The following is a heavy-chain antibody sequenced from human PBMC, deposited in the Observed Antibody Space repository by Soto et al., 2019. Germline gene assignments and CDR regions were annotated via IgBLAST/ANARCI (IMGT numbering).Heavy chain of an antibody. CDR3: ARQRVLSTNMFITSFDP. Sequence: SETLSLTCSLSGGSINSSDHFWGRIRQTPGKGLEWIGSVYYTETTYYNPSLKSPVTISVETSRNTFSLKVNSVTAADTGIYYCARQRVLSTNMFITSFDPWGQGTLVTVSS. D-gene: IGHD3-10*02. V-gene: IGHV4-39*01. CDR1: GGSINSSDHF. J-gene: IGHJ5*02. CDR2: VYYTETT.